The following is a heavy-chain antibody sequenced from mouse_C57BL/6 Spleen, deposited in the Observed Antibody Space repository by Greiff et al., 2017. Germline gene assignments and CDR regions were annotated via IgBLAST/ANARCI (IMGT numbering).Heavy chain of an antibody. CDR3: ARSEYYGSSHYYAMEY. CDR2: IHPNSGST. CDR1: GYTFTSYW. D-gene: IGHD1-1*01. Sequence: VQLQQPGAELVKPGASVKLSCKASGYTFTSYWMHWVKQRPGQGLEWIGMIHPNSGSTNYNEKFKSKATLTVDKSSSTAYMQLSSLTSEDSAVYYCARSEYYGSSHYYAMEYWGQGTSVAVAS. J-gene: IGHJ4*01. V-gene: IGHV1-64*01.